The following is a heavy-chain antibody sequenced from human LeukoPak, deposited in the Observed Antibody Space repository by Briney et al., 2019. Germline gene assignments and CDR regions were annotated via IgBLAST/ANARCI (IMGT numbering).Heavy chain of an antibody. D-gene: IGHD1-14*01. CDR3: ARSAYNTRGEYFDY. CDR1: GLTVRYNY. V-gene: IGHV3-53*01. J-gene: IGHJ4*01. CDR2: IYSGGST. Sequence: GGSLRLSCAASGLTVRYNYMSWVRQAAGKGLEWVSVIYSGGSTNYADSVKGRFTISRDNPKNSLYLQRNSLKGQDPAVYFCARSAYNTRGEYFDYWG.